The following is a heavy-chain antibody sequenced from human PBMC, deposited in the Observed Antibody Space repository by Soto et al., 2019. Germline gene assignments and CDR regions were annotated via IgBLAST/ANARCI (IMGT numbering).Heavy chain of an antibody. CDR3: VRDNGDYDDL. J-gene: IGHJ4*02. CDR1: GFTFSSYG. D-gene: IGHD4-17*01. CDR2: ISYDGSNK. Sequence: QTGGSLRLSCAASGFTFSSYGMHWVRQAPGKGLEWVAVISYDGSNKYYADSVKGRFIISRDIAKNTLYLQMTSLAAEDTAVYYCVRDNGDYDDLWGQGTLVTVSS. V-gene: IGHV3-30*03.